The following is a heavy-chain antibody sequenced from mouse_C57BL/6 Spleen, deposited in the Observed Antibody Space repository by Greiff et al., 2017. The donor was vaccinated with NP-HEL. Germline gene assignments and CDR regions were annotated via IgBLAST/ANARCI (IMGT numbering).Heavy chain of an antibody. J-gene: IGHJ4*01. Sequence: DVKLQESGPELVKPGASVKMSCKASGYTFTDYNMHWVKQSHGKSLEWIGYINPNNGGTSYNQKFKGKATLTVNKSSSTAYMELRSLTSEDSAVYYCARGDYGSPMDYWGQGTSVTVSS. CDR2: INPNNGGT. D-gene: IGHD1-1*01. V-gene: IGHV1-22*01. CDR1: GYTFTDYN. CDR3: ARGDYGSPMDY.